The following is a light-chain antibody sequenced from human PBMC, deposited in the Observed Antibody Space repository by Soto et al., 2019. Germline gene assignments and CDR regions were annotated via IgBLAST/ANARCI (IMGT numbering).Light chain of an antibody. CDR3: SSYAGRSTQVV. CDR1: SSDVGSYNL. CDR2: EGS. Sequence: QSALTQPASVSGSPGQSITISCTGISSDVGSYNLVSWYQQHPGIAPKIMIYEGSKRPSGVSNRFSGSRPGNTASLTISGIQAEDEAHYYCSSYAGRSTQVVFGGGTKLNVL. J-gene: IGLJ2*01. V-gene: IGLV2-23*01.